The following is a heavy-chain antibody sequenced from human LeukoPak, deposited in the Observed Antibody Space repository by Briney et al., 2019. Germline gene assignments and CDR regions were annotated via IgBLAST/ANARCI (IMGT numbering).Heavy chain of an antibody. V-gene: IGHV3-11*04. CDR3: ASGTDYYGSGSYYSAMDY. Sequence: GGSLRLSCAASGFTFSDYYMTWIRQAPGKGLEWVSYISSSGITIYYADSVKGRFTISRDNAKNSLYLQMNSLRAEDTAVYYCASGTDYYGSGSYYSAMDYWGQGTLVTVSS. D-gene: IGHD3-10*01. CDR2: ISSSGITI. J-gene: IGHJ4*02. CDR1: GFTFSDYY.